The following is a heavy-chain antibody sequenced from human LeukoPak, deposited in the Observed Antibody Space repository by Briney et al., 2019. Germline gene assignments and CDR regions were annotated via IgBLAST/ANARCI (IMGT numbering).Heavy chain of an antibody. D-gene: IGHD6-13*01. CDR1: GGSISSYY. J-gene: IGHJ6*02. V-gene: IGHV4-59*01. CDR2: IYYSGST. CDR3: ARVSAAADYYYGMDV. Sequence: SETLSLTCTVSGGSISSYYWSWIRQPPGKGLEWIGFIYYSGSTNYNPSLKSRVTISVDTSKNQFSLKLSSVTAADMAVYYCARVSAAADYYYGMDVWGQGTTVTVSS.